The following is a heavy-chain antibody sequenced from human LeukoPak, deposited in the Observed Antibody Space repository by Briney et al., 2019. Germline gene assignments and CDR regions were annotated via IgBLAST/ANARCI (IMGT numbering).Heavy chain of an antibody. V-gene: IGHV1-18*01. J-gene: IGHJ4*02. CDR3: ARGQGGYVIY. Sequence: ASVKVSCKASGYTFTNYGITWMRQAPGQGPEWMGWISAYNFNTNYAQTFQGRVTMTTDTSTNTAYMELRSLRYNDTAVYYCARGQGGYVIYWGQGARVTVSS. CDR2: ISAYNFNT. D-gene: IGHD1-1*01. CDR1: GYTFTNYG.